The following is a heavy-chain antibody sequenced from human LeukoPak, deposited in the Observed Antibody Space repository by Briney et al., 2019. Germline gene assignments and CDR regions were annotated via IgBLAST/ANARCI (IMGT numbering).Heavy chain of an antibody. V-gene: IGHV3-30*02. CDR1: VFALQRC. Sequence: GGSLRLSRAPPVFALQRCRDLCPRQAPGKGLEWVAFIRFDGNNNFQADSVKGRFTISRDISKNTLYLQMNSLRPDDTAVYYCAKHPYDSSGRRIDHWGHGTLVTVSS. CDR3: AKHPYDSSGRRIDH. J-gene: IGHJ4*03. D-gene: IGHD3-22*01. CDR2: IRFDGNNN.